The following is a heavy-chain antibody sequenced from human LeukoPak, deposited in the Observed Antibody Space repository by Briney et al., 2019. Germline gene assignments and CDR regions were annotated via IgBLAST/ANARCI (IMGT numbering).Heavy chain of an antibody. CDR3: AKGNDYGDYSRYY. D-gene: IGHD4-17*01. V-gene: IGHV3-48*01. CDR2: ISSSSSTI. J-gene: IGHJ4*02. Sequence: GGSLRLSCAASGFTFSSYSMNWVRQAPGKGLEWVSYISSSSSTIYYADSVKGRFTISRDNSKNTLYLQMNSLRAEDTAVYYCAKGNDYGDYSRYYWGQGTLVTVSS. CDR1: GFTFSSYS.